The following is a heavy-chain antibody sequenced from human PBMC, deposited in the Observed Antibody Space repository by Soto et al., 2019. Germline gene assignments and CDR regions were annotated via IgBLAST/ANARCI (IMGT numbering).Heavy chain of an antibody. CDR1: GFSLSPSGMC. CDR2: IDWDDDK. J-gene: IGHJ4*02. Sequence: SGPTLVNPTQTLTLTCTFSGFSLSPSGMCVSWIRQPPGKALEWLARIDWDDDKYYTTPLKTRLTISKDTSKNQVVLTMTNMDPVDTATYYCARIYDSRGYKFDYWGQGTLVLVSS. V-gene: IGHV2-70*11. D-gene: IGHD3-22*01. CDR3: ARIYDSRGYKFDY.